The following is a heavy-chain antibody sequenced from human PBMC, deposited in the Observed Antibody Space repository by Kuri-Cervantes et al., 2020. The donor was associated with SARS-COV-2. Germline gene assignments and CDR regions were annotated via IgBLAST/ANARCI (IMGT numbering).Heavy chain of an antibody. CDR1: GISFSYYW. V-gene: IGHV3-30*03. Sequence: GESLKISCEASGISFSYYWMTWVRQTPGRGLEWVALILYDGSQQFYADSVKGRFTISRDNSKKTVYLQMNNLRPDDTALYYCARVGGQGYWGQGTQVTVSS. D-gene: IGHD3-16*01. CDR3: ARVGGQGY. J-gene: IGHJ4*02. CDR2: ILYDGSQQ.